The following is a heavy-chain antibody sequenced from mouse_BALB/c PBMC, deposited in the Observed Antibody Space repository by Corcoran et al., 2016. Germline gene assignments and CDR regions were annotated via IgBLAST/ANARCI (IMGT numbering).Heavy chain of an antibody. Sequence: DVQLQESGPGLVKPSQSLSLTCSVTGYSITSGYYWNWIRQFPGNKLEWMGYISYDGSNNYNPSLKNRISITRETSKNQFFLKLNSVTTEDTATDDCARDRDFDYWGQGTTLTVSS. J-gene: IGHJ2*01. CDR2: ISYDGSN. V-gene: IGHV3-6*02. CDR3: ARDRDFDY. CDR1: GYSITSGYY.